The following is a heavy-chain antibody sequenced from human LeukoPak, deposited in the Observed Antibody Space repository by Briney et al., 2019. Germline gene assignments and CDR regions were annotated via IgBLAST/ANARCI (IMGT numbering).Heavy chain of an antibody. V-gene: IGHV3-48*01. D-gene: IGHD2-2*01. CDR1: EFIFSSYS. Sequence: GGSLRLSCAASEFIFSSYSMDWVRQAPGKGLEWVSYISSRSRTIYYADSVKGRFTISRDNAKSSLSLQMNGLRAEDTAVYYCARDYDIGYCSSTSCYRFDYWGQGTLVTVSS. J-gene: IGHJ4*02. CDR3: ARDYDIGYCSSTSCYRFDY. CDR2: ISSRSRTI.